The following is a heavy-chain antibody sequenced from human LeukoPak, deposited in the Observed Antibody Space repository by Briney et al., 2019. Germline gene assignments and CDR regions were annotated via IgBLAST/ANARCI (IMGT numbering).Heavy chain of an antibody. V-gene: IGHV4-59*01. J-gene: IGHJ4*02. Sequence: PSETLSLTCTVSGGSISSYYWSWIRQPPGKGLEWIGYIYYSGSTNYNPSLKSRVTISVDTSKNQFSLKLSSVTAADTAVYYCARGSGWSSYYDYWGQGTLVTVSS. D-gene: IGHD6-19*01. CDR2: IYYSGST. CDR3: ARGSGWSSYYDY. CDR1: GGSISSYY.